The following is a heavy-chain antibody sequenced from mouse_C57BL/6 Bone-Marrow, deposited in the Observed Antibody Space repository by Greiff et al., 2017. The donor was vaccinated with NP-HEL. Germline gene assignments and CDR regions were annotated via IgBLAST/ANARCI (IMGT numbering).Heavy chain of an antibody. D-gene: IGHD2-12*01. CDR3: ARDSPFDY. J-gene: IGHJ2*01. CDR2: IYPGSGNT. CDR1: GYTFTDYY. Sequence: QVQLQQSGAALVRPGASVKLSCKASGYTFTDYYINWVKQRPGQGLEWIARIYPGSGNTYYNEKFKGKATLTAEKSSSTAYMQLSSLTSEDSAVYFCARDSPFDYWGQGTTLTVSS. V-gene: IGHV1-76*01.